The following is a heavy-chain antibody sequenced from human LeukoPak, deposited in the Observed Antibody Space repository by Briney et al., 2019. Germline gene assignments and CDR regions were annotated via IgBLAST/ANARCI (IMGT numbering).Heavy chain of an antibody. J-gene: IGHJ5*02. V-gene: IGHV4-59*01. CDR2: IYYIGST. CDR3: ARSRYDLWSGYQVNWFDP. D-gene: IGHD3-3*01. Sequence: SETLSLTCTVSGGSIGSYYWNWIRQPPGKAPEWIGYIYYIGSTNYNPSLKSRVTISVDTSKNQFSLQLRSVTAADTAVYYCARSRYDLWSGYQVNWFDPWGQGTLVTVFS. CDR1: GGSIGSYY.